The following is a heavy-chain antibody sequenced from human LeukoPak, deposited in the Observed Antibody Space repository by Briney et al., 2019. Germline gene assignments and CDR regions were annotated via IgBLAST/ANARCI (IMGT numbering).Heavy chain of an antibody. V-gene: IGHV3-7*03. CDR2: IKPDGSEK. CDR1: GFTFSSSW. J-gene: IGHJ3*02. D-gene: IGHD3-10*01. CDR3: ARDFTMQYYYGSGSYTTDAFDI. Sequence: PGGSLRLSCAASGFTFSSSWMSWVRQAPGKGLEWVTNIKPDGSEKYYVDSVKGRFTISRDNSKNTLYLQMNSLRAEDTAVYYCARDFTMQYYYGSGSYTTDAFDIWGQGTMVTVSS.